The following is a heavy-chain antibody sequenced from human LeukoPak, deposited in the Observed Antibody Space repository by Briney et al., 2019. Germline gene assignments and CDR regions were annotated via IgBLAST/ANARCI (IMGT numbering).Heavy chain of an antibody. D-gene: IGHD3-22*01. Sequence: PSETLSLTCAVYGGSFSGYYWSWIRQPPGKGLEWIGEINHSGSTNYNPSLKSRVTISVDTSKNQFSLKLNSVTAADTAVYYCARHLVGLLLRRYYMDVWGKGTTVTISS. J-gene: IGHJ6*03. CDR1: GGSFSGYY. V-gene: IGHV4-34*01. CDR2: INHSGST. CDR3: ARHLVGLLLRRYYMDV.